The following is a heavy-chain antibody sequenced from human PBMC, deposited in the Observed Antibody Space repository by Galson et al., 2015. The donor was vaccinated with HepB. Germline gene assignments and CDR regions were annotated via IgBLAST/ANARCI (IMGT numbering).Heavy chain of an antibody. CDR1: GYTFTDYY. CDR2: INPNSGGT. J-gene: IGHJ5*02. D-gene: IGHD3-22*01. Sequence: SVKVSCKASGYTFTDYYMHWVRQAPGQGLEWMGRINPNSGGTKYAQKFQGRVTMTRDTSISTAYMELSRLRSDDTAVYYCTRGAMIVVANNWFDPWGQGALVTVSS. CDR3: TRGAMIVVANNWFDP. V-gene: IGHV1-2*06.